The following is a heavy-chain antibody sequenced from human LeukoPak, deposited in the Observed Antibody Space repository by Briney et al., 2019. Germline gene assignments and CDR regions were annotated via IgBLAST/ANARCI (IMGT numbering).Heavy chain of an antibody. J-gene: IGHJ1*01. CDR2: IWYDGSNK. CDR1: GFTFSSYG. V-gene: IGHV3-33*01. D-gene: IGHD3-22*01. CDR3: AVTYDSSGYYFGYFQH. Sequence: GGSLRLSCAASGFTFSSYGMHWVRQAPGKGLEWVAVIWYDGSNKYYADSVKGRFTISRDNSKNTLYLQMNSLRAEGTAVYYCAVTYDSSGYYFGYFQHWGQGTLVTVSS.